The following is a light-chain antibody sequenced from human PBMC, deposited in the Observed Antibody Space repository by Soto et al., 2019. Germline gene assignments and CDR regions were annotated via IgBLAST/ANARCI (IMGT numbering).Light chain of an antibody. J-gene: IGKJ4*01. CDR1: QSVNNL. CDR2: DAS. V-gene: IGKV3-11*01. Sequence: EIVLTQSPATLSLSPGERATLSCRASQSVNNLLAWYQQKPGQPPRLLIYDASNRATGIPARFSGSGSGTDFTLTISSIEPEDFAVYYCQQRSTWPRALTFGGGTKVDIK. CDR3: QQRSTWPRALT.